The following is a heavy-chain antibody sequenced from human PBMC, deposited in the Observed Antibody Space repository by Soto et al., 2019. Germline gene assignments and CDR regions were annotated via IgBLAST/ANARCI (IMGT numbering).Heavy chain of an antibody. CDR1: GFTFSSYA. J-gene: IGHJ3*02. CDR3: AKDRGIAAAGTGDFDI. D-gene: IGHD6-13*01. V-gene: IGHV3-23*01. Sequence: GGSLRLSCAASGFTFSSYAMSWVRQAPGKGLEWVSAISGSGGSTYYAASVKGRCTISRDNSKNTLYLQMNSLRAEDTAVYYCAKDRGIAAAGTGDFDIWGQGTMVTVSS. CDR2: ISGSGGST.